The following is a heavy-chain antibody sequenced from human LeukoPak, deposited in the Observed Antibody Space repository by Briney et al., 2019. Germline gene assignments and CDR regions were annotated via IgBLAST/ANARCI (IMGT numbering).Heavy chain of an antibody. Sequence: GGSLRLSCAASGFTFSSYSMNWVRQAPGKGLEWVSSISSSSSYIYYADSVKGRFTISRDNSKNTLYLQMNSLRAEDTAVYYCASYIAGYYGMDVWGQGTTVTVSS. CDR3: ASYIAGYYGMDV. V-gene: IGHV3-21*01. CDR2: ISSSSSYI. J-gene: IGHJ6*02. CDR1: GFTFSSYS. D-gene: IGHD6-13*01.